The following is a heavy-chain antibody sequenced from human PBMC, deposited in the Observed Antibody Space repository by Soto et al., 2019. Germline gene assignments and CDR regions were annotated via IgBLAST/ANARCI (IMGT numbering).Heavy chain of an antibody. Sequence: SETLSLTCAVYGGSFSGYYWSWIRQPPGKGLEWIGEIDHSGSTNSNPSLKSRVTISVDTSKNQFSLKLSSVTAADTAVYYCARRGASLMVRGVTTVIDYWGQGTLVTVSS. CDR3: ARRGASLMVRGVTTVIDY. V-gene: IGHV4-34*01. CDR1: GGSFSGYY. CDR2: IDHSGST. D-gene: IGHD3-10*01. J-gene: IGHJ4*02.